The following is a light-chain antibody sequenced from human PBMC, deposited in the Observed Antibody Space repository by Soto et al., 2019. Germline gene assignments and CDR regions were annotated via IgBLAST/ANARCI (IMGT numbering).Light chain of an antibody. CDR1: QSISSW. V-gene: IGKV1-5*03. J-gene: IGKJ1*01. Sequence: EIQMTQSPSTLSAAVGDRVIITCRASQSISSWLAWYQQKPGKATKLLIYKASSLESGVPSRFSGSGSGTEFTLTISSLQPDDFATYDCQQYNSYPWTFGQGTKVDIK. CDR3: QQYNSYPWT. CDR2: KAS.